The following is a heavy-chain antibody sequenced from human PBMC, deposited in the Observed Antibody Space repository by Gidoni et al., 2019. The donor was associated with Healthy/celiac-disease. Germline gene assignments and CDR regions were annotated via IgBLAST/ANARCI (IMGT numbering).Heavy chain of an antibody. CDR3: TRVPEYYSRNDAFDI. CDR2: IRSKAYGGTT. D-gene: IGHD4-4*01. CDR1: GFTFGDYA. J-gene: IGHJ3*02. V-gene: IGHV3-49*05. Sequence: EVQLVESGGGLVKPGRSLRLSCTASGFTFGDYAMSWFRQAPGKGLEWVGFIRSKAYGGTTEYAASVKGRFTISRDDSKSIAYLQMNSLKAEDTAVYYCTRVPEYYSRNDAFDIWGQGTMVTVSS.